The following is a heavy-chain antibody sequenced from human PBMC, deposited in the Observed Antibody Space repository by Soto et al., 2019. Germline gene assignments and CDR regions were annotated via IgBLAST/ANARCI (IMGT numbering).Heavy chain of an antibody. V-gene: IGHV1-3*01. D-gene: IGHD1-26*01. J-gene: IGHJ6*02. Sequence: HVQLVQSGAEVKKPGASVKLSCKASGDTFTTYSFHWVRQAPGQGLEWMGWIQAASGNTKSSQRFQGRVTNTRDTSASTVYMELSSLSPEDTAVYYCATVRYSGSSYYDGLDVWGQGTTVTVSS. CDR1: GDTFTTYS. CDR3: ATVRYSGSSYYDGLDV. CDR2: IQAASGNT.